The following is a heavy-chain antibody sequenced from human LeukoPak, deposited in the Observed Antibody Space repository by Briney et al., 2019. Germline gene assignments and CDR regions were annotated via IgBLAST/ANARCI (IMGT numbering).Heavy chain of an antibody. J-gene: IGHJ5*02. CDR2: IYYSGST. Sequence: SETLSLTCTVSGGSISSYYWSWIRQPPGKGLEWIGYIYYSGSTNYNPSLKSRVTISVDTSKNQFSLKLSSVTAADTAVYYCARDHRPYQLLPTDTNWFDPWGQGTLVTVSS. CDR1: GGSISSYY. V-gene: IGHV4-59*01. CDR3: ARDHRPYQLLPTDTNWFDP. D-gene: IGHD2-2*01.